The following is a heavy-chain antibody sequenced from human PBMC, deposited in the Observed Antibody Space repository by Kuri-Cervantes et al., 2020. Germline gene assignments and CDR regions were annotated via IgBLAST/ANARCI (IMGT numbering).Heavy chain of an antibody. CDR2: IYYSGTT. CDR1: GGSISSYY. Sequence: GSLRLSCTVSGGSISSYYWSWIRQPPGKGLEWIGYIYYSGTTYYNPSLKSRVTISVDTSKNQFTLKLSSVTAGDTAQYYCARLDSSSSGDYWGQGTLVTVSS. J-gene: IGHJ4*02. V-gene: IGHV4-59*08. CDR3: ARLDSSSSGDY. D-gene: IGHD6-6*01.